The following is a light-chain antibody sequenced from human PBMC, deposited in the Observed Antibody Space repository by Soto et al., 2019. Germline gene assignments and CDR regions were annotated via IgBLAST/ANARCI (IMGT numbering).Light chain of an antibody. J-gene: IGLJ2*01. CDR2: EVS. V-gene: IGLV2-8*01. Sequence: QSALTQPPSASGSPGQSVTISCTGTSSDVGGYNYVSWYQQHPGKAPKLIIYEVSGRPSGVPDRFSGSKSGNTASLTVSGLQAEDEADYYCSSYAGSNPVVFGGGTQLTVL. CDR1: SSDVGGYNY. CDR3: SSYAGSNPVV.